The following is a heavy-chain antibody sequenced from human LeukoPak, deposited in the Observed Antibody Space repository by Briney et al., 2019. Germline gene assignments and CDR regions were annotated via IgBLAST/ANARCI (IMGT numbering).Heavy chain of an antibody. CDR1: GGSISSSSYY. CDR3: ARALSFWSGYYILDY. J-gene: IGHJ4*02. D-gene: IGHD3-3*01. V-gene: IGHV4-39*01. CDR2: IYYSGST. Sequence: SETLSLTCAVSGGSISSSSYYWGWIRQPPGKGLEWIGSIYYSGSTYYNPSLKSRVTISVDTSKNQFSLKLSSVTAADTAVYYCARALSFWSGYYILDYWGQGTLVTVSS.